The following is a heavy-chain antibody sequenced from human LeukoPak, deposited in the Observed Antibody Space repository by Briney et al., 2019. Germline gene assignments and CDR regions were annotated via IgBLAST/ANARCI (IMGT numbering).Heavy chain of an antibody. V-gene: IGHV1-18*01. CDR3: ALYYYDSSGYYYFDY. CDR1: GYTFTSYG. CDR2: ISAYNGNT. J-gene: IGHJ4*02. D-gene: IGHD3-22*01. Sequence: ASVKVSCKASGYTFTSYGISWVRQAPGQGLDWMGWISAYNGNTNYAQKLQGRVTMTTDTSTSTAYMELRSLRSDDTAVYYCALYYYDSSGYYYFDYWGQGTLVTVSS.